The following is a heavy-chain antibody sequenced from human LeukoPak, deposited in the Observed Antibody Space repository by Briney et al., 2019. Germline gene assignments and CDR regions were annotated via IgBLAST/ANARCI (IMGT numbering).Heavy chain of an antibody. CDR3: AKMDDYYGSGSSFDY. Sequence: GGSLRLSCAASGFTFSSYGMHWVRQAPGKGVEWVAVISYDGSNKYYADSVKGGFTISRDNSKNTLYLQMNSLRAEDTAVYYCAKMDDYYGSGSSFDYWGQGTLVTVSS. J-gene: IGHJ4*02. V-gene: IGHV3-30*18. D-gene: IGHD3-10*01. CDR1: GFTFSSYG. CDR2: ISYDGSNK.